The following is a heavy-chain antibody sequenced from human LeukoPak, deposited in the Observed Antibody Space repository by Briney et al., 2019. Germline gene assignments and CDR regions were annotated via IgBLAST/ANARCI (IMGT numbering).Heavy chain of an antibody. V-gene: IGHV1-18*01. CDR1: GYTFTSYG. J-gene: IGHJ3*02. CDR2: ISAYNGNT. CDR3: AIPGGWALPSREYAFDI. D-gene: IGHD1-26*01. Sequence: PLASVKVSCKASGYTFTSYGISWVRQAPGQGLEWMGWISAYNGNTNYAQKLQGRVTMTTDTSTSTAYMELRSLRSDDTAVYYCAIPGGWALPSREYAFDIWGQGTMVTVSS.